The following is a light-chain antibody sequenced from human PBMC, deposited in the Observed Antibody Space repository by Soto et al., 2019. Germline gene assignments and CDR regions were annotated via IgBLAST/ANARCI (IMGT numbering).Light chain of an antibody. J-gene: IGKJ1*01. CDR2: AAS. Sequence: DIQLTQSPSFLSASVGDRVTITCRASQGISSSLACYQQKPGKAPKLLIYAASTLQSGVPSRFSGSGSGTEFTLTISSRPPEDFATYYCQQLNSDPPWTFGQGTKVELK. CDR1: QGISSS. V-gene: IGKV1-9*01. CDR3: QQLNSDPPWT.